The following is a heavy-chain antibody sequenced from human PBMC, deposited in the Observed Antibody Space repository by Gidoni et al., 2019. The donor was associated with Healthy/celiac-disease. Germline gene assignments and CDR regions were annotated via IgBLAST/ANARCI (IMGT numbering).Heavy chain of an antibody. CDR2: INHSGSN. CDR1: GGSFSGYY. J-gene: IGHJ4*02. V-gene: IGHV4-34*01. CDR3: ARGHPVRAAAGKIDY. Sequence: QVQLHQWCAGVLKPSEHLPLTSAGSGGSFSGYYLSWIRQPPGKGLEWIGEINHSGSNNYNPSLKSRVTISGDTSKNQFSLKLSSVTAADTAVYYCARGHPVRAAAGKIDYWGQGTLVTVSS. D-gene: IGHD6-13*01.